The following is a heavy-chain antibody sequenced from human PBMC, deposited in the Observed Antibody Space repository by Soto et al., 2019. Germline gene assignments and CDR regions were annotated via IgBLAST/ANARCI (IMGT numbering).Heavy chain of an antibody. CDR2: ITSNSGSI. V-gene: IGHV3-9*01. CDR1: GFTFDNYA. D-gene: IGHD2-15*01. J-gene: IGHJ1*01. CDR3: AKGRKSTEKDIAVMLAAASSIQH. Sequence: EVQLVESGGGLVQPGRSLRLSCAASGFTFDNYAMHWLRQAPGKGLEWVSTITSNSGSIGYADSVKGRFTISRDNAKNSLYLQMNDLRVEDTAVIYCAKGRKSTEKDIAVMLAAASSIQHWGQGTLVTVSS.